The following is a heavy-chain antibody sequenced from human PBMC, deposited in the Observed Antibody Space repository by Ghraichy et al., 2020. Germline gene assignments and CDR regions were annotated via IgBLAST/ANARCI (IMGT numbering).Heavy chain of an antibody. CDR1: GGSFSGYY. Sequence: SETLSLTCAVYGGSFSGYYWSWIRQPPGKGLEWIGEINHSGSTNYNPSLKSRVTISVDTSKNQFSLKLSSVTAADTAVDYCARGPFRGAPPRPWGQGTLVTVSS. CDR2: INHSGST. V-gene: IGHV4-34*01. J-gene: IGHJ4*02. CDR3: ARGPFRGAPPRP. D-gene: IGHD3-10*01.